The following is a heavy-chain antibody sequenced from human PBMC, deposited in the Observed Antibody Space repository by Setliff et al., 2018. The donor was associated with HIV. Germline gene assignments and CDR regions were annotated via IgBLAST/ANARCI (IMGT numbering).Heavy chain of an antibody. CDR1: GFTFSSYG. D-gene: IGHD3-22*01. Sequence: GGSLRLSCAASGFTFSSYGMDWVRQAPGKGLEWVAIIWYDGSKKYYADSVKGRFTMSRDNSKNTLYLQMNSLRAEDTAVYYCAKDHKGYYYDSSGYHYEGVDYWGQGTLVTVSS. J-gene: IGHJ4*02. CDR2: IWYDGSKK. CDR3: AKDHKGYYYDSSGYHYEGVDY. V-gene: IGHV3-33*06.